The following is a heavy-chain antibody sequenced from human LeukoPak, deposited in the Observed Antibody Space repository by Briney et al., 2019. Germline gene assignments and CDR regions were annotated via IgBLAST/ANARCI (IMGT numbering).Heavy chain of an antibody. D-gene: IGHD3-10*01. CDR3: ARDLLRGVSDY. J-gene: IGHJ4*02. CDR2: INTDGTST. V-gene: IGHV3-74*01. CDR1: GFTFSSYW. Sequence: GGSLRLSCAASGFTFSSYWMHWVRQAPGKGLVWVSQINTDGTSTGYADSVKGRFTISRDNAENTLYLQMNSLRADDTAVYFCARDLLRGVSDYWGQGTLVTVSS.